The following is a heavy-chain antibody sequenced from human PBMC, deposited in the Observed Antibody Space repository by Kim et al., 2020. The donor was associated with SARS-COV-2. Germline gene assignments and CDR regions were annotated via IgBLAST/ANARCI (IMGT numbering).Heavy chain of an antibody. D-gene: IGHD2-21*01. CDR2: ISGKNGKA. V-gene: IGHV1-18*04. CDR1: GYIFSSHS. Sequence: ASVKVSCKTSGYIFSSHSIFWVRQAPGQGLEWMGWISGKNGKATYSQSFQDRVTLTTEVSTNTAYLHLRNLRSDDTALYFCARADEYCAGGSCYGDYWGQGSLVTVSS. CDR3: ARADEYCAGGSCYGDY. J-gene: IGHJ4*02.